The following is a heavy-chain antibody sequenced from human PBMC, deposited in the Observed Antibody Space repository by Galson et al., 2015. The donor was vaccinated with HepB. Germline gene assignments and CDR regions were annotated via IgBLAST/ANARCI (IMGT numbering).Heavy chain of an antibody. CDR1: GYSFCSYN. CDR3: ARVGIDADTAVATPAYYYYGMDV. D-gene: IGHD5-18*01. CDR2: ISVYTGDT. Sequence: SVKVSCKASGYSFCSYNIVWVRQAPGQGLEWVGWISVYTGDTNSAQKFQGRVTMTTDTSTSTAYMEVRSLRSDDTAVFYCARVGIDADTAVATPAYYYYGMDVWGRGTTVTVSS. J-gene: IGHJ6*02. V-gene: IGHV1-18*04.